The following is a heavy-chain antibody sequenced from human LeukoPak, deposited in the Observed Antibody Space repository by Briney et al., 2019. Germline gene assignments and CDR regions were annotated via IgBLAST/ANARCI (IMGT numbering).Heavy chain of an antibody. J-gene: IGHJ5*02. V-gene: IGHV4-4*07. Sequence: PSETLSLTCTVSGGSISSYYWSWIRQPAGKGLEWIGRIYTSGSTNYNPSLKSRVTISVDTSKNQFSLKLISVTAADTAVYYCAREPFDILTGYSENWFDPWGQGTLVTVSS. D-gene: IGHD3-9*01. CDR3: AREPFDILTGYSENWFDP. CDR2: IYTSGST. CDR1: GGSISSYY.